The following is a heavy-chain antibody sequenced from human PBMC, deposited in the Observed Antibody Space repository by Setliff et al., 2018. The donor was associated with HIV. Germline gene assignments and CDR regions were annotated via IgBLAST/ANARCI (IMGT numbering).Heavy chain of an antibody. CDR1: GGSISSGSYF. CDR2: IYSSGIT. Sequence: TVSGGSISSGSYFWNWIRQPAGKGLEWIGRIYSSGITNYNPSLKSRLTISLDTSKNQFSLQVTSVTAADTAVYYCARDPYCPNTCYEDFTFDSWGQGTLVTVSS. V-gene: IGHV4-61*02. CDR3: ARDPYCPNTCYEDFTFDS. D-gene: IGHD2-8*01. J-gene: IGHJ4*02.